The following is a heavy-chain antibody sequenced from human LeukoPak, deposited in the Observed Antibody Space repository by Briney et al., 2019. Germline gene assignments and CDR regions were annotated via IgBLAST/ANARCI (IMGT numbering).Heavy chain of an antibody. V-gene: IGHV4-59*01. CDR1: GGSISSYY. J-gene: IGHJ4*02. CDR3: ARGVNSGYFDY. D-gene: IGHD1-26*01. CDR2: IYYSGST. Sequence: PSETLSLTCTVSGGSISSYYWTWIRQPPGKGLEWIGYIYYSGSTNYNPSLKSRVTISVDTSKNQFSLKLTSVTAADTAVYYCARGVNSGYFDYCGQGTLVTVSS.